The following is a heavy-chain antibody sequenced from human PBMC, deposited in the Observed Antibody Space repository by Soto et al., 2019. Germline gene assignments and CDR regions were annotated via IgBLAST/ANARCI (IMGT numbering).Heavy chain of an antibody. Sequence: LRLSCAASGFTFSNSWMSWVRQAPGKGLEWVATIKQDGSERYYVDSVKGRFTISRDNAKNSLYLQMDSLGAADTAVYYCARDQGVAAAGITWFDPWGQGSLVTVSS. J-gene: IGHJ5*02. D-gene: IGHD6-13*01. CDR2: IKQDGSER. CDR3: ARDQGVAAAGITWFDP. V-gene: IGHV3-7*03. CDR1: GFTFSNSW.